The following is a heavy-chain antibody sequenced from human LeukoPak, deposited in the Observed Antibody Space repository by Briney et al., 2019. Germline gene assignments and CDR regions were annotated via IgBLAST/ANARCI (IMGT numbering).Heavy chain of an antibody. V-gene: IGHV3-23*01. D-gene: IGHD3-22*01. J-gene: IGHJ4*02. CDR2: IRGSGGST. CDR3: STTDDSSGYHYFDY. Sequence: GESLRLSCAASGFTFSSYSMSWVRQPPGKGLEWVAAIRGSGGSTYYADSVKGRFTLSRDNSKNTLYLQMNSLRAEDTAVYYCSTTDDSSGYHYFDYWGQGTLVTVSS. CDR1: GFTFSSYS.